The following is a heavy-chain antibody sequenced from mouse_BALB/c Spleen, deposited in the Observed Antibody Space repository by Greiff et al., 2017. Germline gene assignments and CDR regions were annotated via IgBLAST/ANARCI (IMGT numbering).Heavy chain of an antibody. D-gene: IGHD3-2*01. CDR3: ARDSSGYVWFAY. J-gene: IGHJ3*01. CDR1: GDSITSGY. CDR2: ISYSGST. Sequence: EVQRVESGPSLVKPSQTLSLTCSVTGDSITSGYWNWIRKFPGNKLEYMGYISYSGSTYYNPSLKSRISITRDTSKNQYYLQLNSVTTEDTATDYCARDSSGYVWFAYWGQGTLVTVSA. V-gene: IGHV3-8*02.